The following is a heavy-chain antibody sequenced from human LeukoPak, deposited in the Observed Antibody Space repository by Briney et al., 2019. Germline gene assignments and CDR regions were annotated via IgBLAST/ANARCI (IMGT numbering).Heavy chain of an antibody. CDR2: ISSSGSTI. CDR1: GFTFSDYY. Sequence: GGSLRLSCAASGFTFSDYYMSWIRQAPGKGLEWDSYISSSGSTIYYADSVKGRFTISRDNAKNSVSLQMNSLRAEDTAVYYCARRTVVVPAAKNYYGMDVWGQGTTVTVSS. D-gene: IGHD2-2*01. V-gene: IGHV3-11*01. CDR3: ARRTVVVPAAKNYYGMDV. J-gene: IGHJ6*02.